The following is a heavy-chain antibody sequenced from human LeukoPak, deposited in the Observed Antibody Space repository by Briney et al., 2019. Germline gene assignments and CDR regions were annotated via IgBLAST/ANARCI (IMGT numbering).Heavy chain of an antibody. D-gene: IGHD3-10*02. CDR1: GYTFTSYY. J-gene: IGHJ5*02. Sequence: ASVKVSCKASGYTFTSYYMHWVRQAPGQGLEWMGIINPSGGSTSYAQKFQGRVTMTRDMSTSTAYMELSRLTSDDTAFYYCAREGVYGVRGVPKNWFDPWGQGTLVTVSS. CDR2: INPSGGST. V-gene: IGHV1-46*01. CDR3: AREGVYGVRGVPKNWFDP.